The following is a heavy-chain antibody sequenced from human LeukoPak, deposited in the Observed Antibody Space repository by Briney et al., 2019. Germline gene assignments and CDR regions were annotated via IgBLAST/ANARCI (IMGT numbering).Heavy chain of an antibody. V-gene: IGHV6-1*01. CDR2: TYFRSKWYY. CDR3: ARSAVGGHNDF. CDR1: GYSVSSHSAS. J-gene: IGHJ4*02. D-gene: IGHD3-16*01. Sequence: QTLSLTCAIPGYSVSSHSASWVWFRQSPPTPLHWLARTYFRSKWYYDYAVSVRSRIVISPDTSKNQFSLQLNSVTPDDTAVFFCARSAVGGHNDFWGQGTLVTVSS.